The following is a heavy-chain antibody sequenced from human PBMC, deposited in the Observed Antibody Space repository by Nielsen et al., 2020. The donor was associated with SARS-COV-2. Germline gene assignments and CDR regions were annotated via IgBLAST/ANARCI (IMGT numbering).Heavy chain of an antibody. CDR3: AKVSYSSEPDY. CDR1: GFPFSSNW. V-gene: IGHV3-7*03. D-gene: IGHD6-19*01. CDR2: IKQDGSEK. Sequence: GGFLRPSCAASGFPFSSNWMNWVRQAPGKGLEWVANIKQDGSEKYYGDSVKGRFTISRDNAKNSLYLQMNSLRAEDTALYYCAKVSYSSEPDYWGQGTLVTVSS. J-gene: IGHJ4*02.